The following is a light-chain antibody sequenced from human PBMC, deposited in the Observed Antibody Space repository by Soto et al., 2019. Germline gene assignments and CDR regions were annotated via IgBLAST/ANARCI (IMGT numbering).Light chain of an antibody. V-gene: IGKV3-15*01. CDR1: QSGSSN. CDR3: QQYNSYWYT. J-gene: IGKJ2*01. Sequence: EVVMTQSPATLSVSPGKRATLSCRASQSGSSNLAWYQQKPGQAPRLLIYGASTRATGIPARFSGSGSGTEFTLTISSLQSEDFAVYYCQQYNSYWYTFGQGTKLEIK. CDR2: GAS.